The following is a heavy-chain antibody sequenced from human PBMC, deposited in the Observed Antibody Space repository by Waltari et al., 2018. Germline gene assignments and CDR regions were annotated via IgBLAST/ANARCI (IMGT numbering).Heavy chain of an antibody. D-gene: IGHD3-16*01. V-gene: IGHV1-8*01. Sequence: QGQLVQSGADVKKLGASVKVSCKASGYSFSSYEIHWVRQATGQGLEWMGWMNPNSGNTGYAQKFQDRLIMTANTSITTAYMELRSLTSDDTAVYYCARGAAPGKGAHWFDPWGQGTLVIVSS. CDR2: MNPNSGNT. CDR1: GYSFSSYE. CDR3: ARGAAPGKGAHWFDP. J-gene: IGHJ5*02.